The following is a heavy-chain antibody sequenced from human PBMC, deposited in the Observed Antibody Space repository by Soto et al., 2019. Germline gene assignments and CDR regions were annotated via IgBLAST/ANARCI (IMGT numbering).Heavy chain of an antibody. Sequence: EVQLVQSGAEVKKPGESLRISCKGSGYSFTSYWISWVRQMPGKGLEWMGRIDPNDSYTNYSPSFQGHVTISADKSISTAYLQWSSLKASDTAMYYCARQRAWGYDFPDEIYYYGMDVWGQGTTVTVSS. CDR1: GYSFTSYW. J-gene: IGHJ6*02. CDR2: IDPNDSYT. V-gene: IGHV5-10-1*01. D-gene: IGHD3-3*01. CDR3: ARQRAWGYDFPDEIYYYGMDV.